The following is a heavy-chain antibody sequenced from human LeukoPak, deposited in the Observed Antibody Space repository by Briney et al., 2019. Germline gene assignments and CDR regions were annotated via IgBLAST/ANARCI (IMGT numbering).Heavy chain of an antibody. D-gene: IGHD6-13*01. Sequence: PSETLSLTCTVSGGSISSGGYYWSWIRQHPGKGLEWIGYIYYSGSTYYNSSLKSRVTISVDTSKNQFSLKLSSVTAADTAVYYCARDPRGNAFDIWGQGTMVTVSS. CDR3: ARDPRGNAFDI. J-gene: IGHJ3*02. V-gene: IGHV4-31*03. CDR1: GGSISSGGYY. CDR2: IYYSGST.